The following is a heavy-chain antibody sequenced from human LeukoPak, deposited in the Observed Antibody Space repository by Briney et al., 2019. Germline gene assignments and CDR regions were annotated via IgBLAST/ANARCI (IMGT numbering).Heavy chain of an antibody. V-gene: IGHV4-34*01. Sequence: SETLSLTCAVYGGSFSGYYWSWIRQPPGKGLEWIGEINHSGSTNYNPSLKSRVTISVDTSKNQFSLKLSSVTAADTAVYYCAREPRAYYYDSSGYPHWGQGTLVTVSS. CDR1: GGSFSGYY. J-gene: IGHJ4*02. CDR3: AREPRAYYYDSSGYPH. D-gene: IGHD3-22*01. CDR2: INHSGST.